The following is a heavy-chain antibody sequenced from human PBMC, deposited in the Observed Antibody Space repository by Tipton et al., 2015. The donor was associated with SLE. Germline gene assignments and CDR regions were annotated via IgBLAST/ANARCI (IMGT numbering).Heavy chain of an antibody. D-gene: IGHD1-26*01. V-gene: IGHV3-30-3*01. CDR1: GFTFSSYA. CDR2: ISYDGSNK. J-gene: IGHJ6*03. CDR3: VREDGRKWEYPYYYYYMDV. Sequence: SLRLSCATSGFTFSSYAMHWVRQAPGKGLEWVAVISYDGSNKYYADSVKGRFTISRDNSKNTLYLQMNSLRAEDTAVYYCVREDGRKWEYPYYYYYMDVWGKGTTVTVSS.